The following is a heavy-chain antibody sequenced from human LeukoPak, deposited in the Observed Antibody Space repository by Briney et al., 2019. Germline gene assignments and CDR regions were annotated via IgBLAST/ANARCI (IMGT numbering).Heavy chain of an antibody. D-gene: IGHD6-25*01. J-gene: IGHJ4*02. CDR3: ARTTSITASGYDY. V-gene: IGHV1-8*03. Sequence: ASVKVSCKASGYTFTNYHINWVRQATGQGLEWMGWMNPNNGDSGYAQKFQGRVTITRSTSISTSYMELRSLRSDDTAVYFCARTTSITASGYDYWGRGTLVTVSS. CDR1: GYTFTNYH. CDR2: MNPNNGDS.